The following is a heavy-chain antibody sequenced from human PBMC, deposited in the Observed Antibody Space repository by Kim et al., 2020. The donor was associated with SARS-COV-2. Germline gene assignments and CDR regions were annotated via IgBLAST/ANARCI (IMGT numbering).Heavy chain of an antibody. Sequence: SETLSLTCAVSGGSISSGGYSWSWIRQPPGKGLEWIGYIYHSGSTYYNPSLKSRVTISVDRSKNQFSLKLSSVTAADTAVYYCARSSGYSYGAELGAWGQGTLVTVSS. J-gene: IGHJ5*02. V-gene: IGHV4-30-2*01. CDR3: ARSSGYSYGAELGA. D-gene: IGHD5-18*01. CDR1: GGSISSGGYS. CDR2: IYHSGST.